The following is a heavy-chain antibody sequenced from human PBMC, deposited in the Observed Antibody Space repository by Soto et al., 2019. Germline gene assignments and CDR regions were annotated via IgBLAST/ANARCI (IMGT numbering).Heavy chain of an antibody. CDR2: ISNRGSSA. V-gene: IGHV3-23*04. J-gene: IGHJ4*02. D-gene: IGHD3-3*02. Sequence: EVHLVQSGGGLVQPGESLSLSCVASGFTFNDYAMHWVRQTPGKGREWVAAISNRGSSAYYADSVKGRFTISRVKSTKTLPLHMHSLRVEHTAFYFCAKAFCHAATCFPCESWGQGTPVAVSP. CDR3: AKAFCHAATCFPCES. CDR1: GFTFNDYA.